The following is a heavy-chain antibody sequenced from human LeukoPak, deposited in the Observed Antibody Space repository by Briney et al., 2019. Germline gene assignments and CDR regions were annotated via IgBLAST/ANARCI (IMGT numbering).Heavy chain of an antibody. CDR2: TFYRSKWSS. D-gene: IGHD6-19*01. CDR3: ARDPLPYSSGYNWFDP. J-gene: IGHJ5*02. V-gene: IGHV6-1*01. CDR1: GDSVSSKSAA. Sequence: SQTLSLTCAISGDSVSSKSAAWNWIRQSPSRGLEWLGRTFYRSKWSSGYAESVKSRITINPDTSKNQFSLQLKSVTPEDTAVYYCARDPLPYSSGYNWFDPWGQGTLVTVSS.